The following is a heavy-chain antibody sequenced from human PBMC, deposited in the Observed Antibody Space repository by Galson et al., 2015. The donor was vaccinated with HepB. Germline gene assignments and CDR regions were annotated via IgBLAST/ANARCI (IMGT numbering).Heavy chain of an antibody. CDR1: GFTFSSYS. CDR2: ISSSSSYI. Sequence: SLRLSCAASGFTFSSYSMNWVRQAPGKGLEWVSSISSSSSYIYYADSVKGRFTISRDNAKNSLYLQMNSLRAEDTAVYYCARDYDILTGPAPKNYYYYYYGMDVWGQGTTVTVSS. CDR3: ARDYDILTGPAPKNYYYYYYGMDV. V-gene: IGHV3-21*01. J-gene: IGHJ6*02. D-gene: IGHD3-9*01.